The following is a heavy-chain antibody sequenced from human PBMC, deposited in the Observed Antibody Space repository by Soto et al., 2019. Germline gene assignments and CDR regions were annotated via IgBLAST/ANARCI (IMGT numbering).Heavy chain of an antibody. CDR2: IYPGDSDT. V-gene: IGHV5-51*01. Sequence: GESLKISCKGSGYSFTSYWIGWVRQMPGKGLEWMGIIYPGDSDTRYSPSFQGQVTISADKSISTAYLQWSSLKASDTAMYYCARTGITIFGVANKGIDYWGQGTLVTVSS. D-gene: IGHD3-3*01. J-gene: IGHJ4*02. CDR3: ARTGITIFGVANKGIDY. CDR1: GYSFTSYW.